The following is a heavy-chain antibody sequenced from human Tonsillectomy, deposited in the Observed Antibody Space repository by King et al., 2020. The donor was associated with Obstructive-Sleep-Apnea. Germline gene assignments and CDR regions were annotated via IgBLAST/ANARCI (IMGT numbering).Heavy chain of an antibody. CDR2: ISYDGSNK. J-gene: IGHJ4*02. D-gene: IGHD3-9*01. Sequence: VQLVESGGGVVQPGRSLRLSCAASGFTFSSYAMHWVRQAPGKGLEWVAVISYDGSNKYYADSVKGRFTISRENSKNTLYLQMNSLRAEDTAVYCCARDVRYDILPHLGFDYWGQGTLVTVSS. V-gene: IGHV3-30*04. CDR1: GFTFSSYA. CDR3: ARDVRYDILPHLGFDY.